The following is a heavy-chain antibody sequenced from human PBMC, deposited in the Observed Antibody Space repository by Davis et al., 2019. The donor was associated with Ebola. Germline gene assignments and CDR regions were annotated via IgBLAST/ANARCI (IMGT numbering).Heavy chain of an antibody. J-gene: IGHJ6*02. CDR1: GFTFNKYA. D-gene: IGHD3-22*01. CDR3: ARGLYGMDV. V-gene: IGHV3-48*03. CDR2: ISESGLTI. Sequence: GESLKISCAASGFTFNKYAMIWVRQAPGKGLDWVAYISESGLTIYYSDSVKGRFTISRDDAKKSLHLEMNSLRAEDTAVYYCARGLYGMDVWGQGTTVTVPS.